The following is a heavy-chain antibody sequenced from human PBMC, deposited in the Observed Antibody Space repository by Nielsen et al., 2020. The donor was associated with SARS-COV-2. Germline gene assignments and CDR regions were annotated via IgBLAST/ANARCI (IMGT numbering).Heavy chain of an antibody. CDR2: ISWNSGSI. V-gene: IGHV3-9*01. CDR3: AKAASWGIAGANFDY. CDR1: GFTFSNYA. Sequence: SLQISCAASGFTFSNYAMHWVRQAPGKGLEWVSGISWNSGSIGYADSVKGRFTISRDNAKNSLYLQMNSLRAEDTALYYCAKAASWGIAGANFDYWGQGTLVTVSS. D-gene: IGHD3-16*01. J-gene: IGHJ4*02.